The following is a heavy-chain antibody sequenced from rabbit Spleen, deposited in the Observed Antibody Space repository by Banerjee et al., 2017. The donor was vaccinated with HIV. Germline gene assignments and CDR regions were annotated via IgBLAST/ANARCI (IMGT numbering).Heavy chain of an antibody. CDR2: IYPDGSGST. Sequence: QEQLVESGGGLVQPEGSLTLTCTASGFSFSSTYYMCWVRQAPGKGPEWIGCIYPDGSGSTAYATWAKGRFTISKTSSTTVTLQMTSLTVADTATYFCARDTGSSFSSYGMDLWGPGTLVTVS. D-gene: IGHD8-1*01. CDR3: ARDTGSSFSSYGMDL. V-gene: IGHV1S45*01. CDR1: GFSFSSTYY. J-gene: IGHJ6*01.